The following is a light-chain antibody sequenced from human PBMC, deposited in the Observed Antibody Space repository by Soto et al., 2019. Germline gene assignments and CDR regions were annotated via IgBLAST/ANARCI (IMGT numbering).Light chain of an antibody. J-gene: IGLJ2*01. V-gene: IGLV2-14*01. CDR3: NSYTSSSPLGLDVV. CDR2: EVS. Sequence: QSVLTQPASVSGSPGQSITISCTGTSSDIGGYDYVSWYQHHPGKAPKLLIYEVSNRPSGVSNRFSGSKSGNTASLTISGLQAEDEADYYCNSYTSSSPLGLDVVFGGGTKVTVL. CDR1: SSDIGGYDY.